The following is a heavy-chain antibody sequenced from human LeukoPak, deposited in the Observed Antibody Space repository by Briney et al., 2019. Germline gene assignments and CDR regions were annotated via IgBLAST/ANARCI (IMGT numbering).Heavy chain of an antibody. V-gene: IGHV4-34*01. J-gene: IGHJ3*02. CDR2: INHSGST. CDR3: ARKYSSGWPPARAFDI. CDR1: GGSFSGYY. D-gene: IGHD6-19*01. Sequence: TSETLSPTCAVYGGSFSGYYWSWIRQPPGKGLEWIGEINHSGSTNYNPSLKSRVTISVDTSKNQFSLKLSSVTAADTAVYYCARKYSSGWPPARAFDIWGQGTMVTVSS.